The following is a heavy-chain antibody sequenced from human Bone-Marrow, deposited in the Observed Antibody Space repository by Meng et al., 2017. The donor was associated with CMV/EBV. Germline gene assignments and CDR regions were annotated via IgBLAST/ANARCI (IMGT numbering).Heavy chain of an antibody. V-gene: IGHV3-9*01. CDR1: GFTFDEYA. J-gene: IGHJ4*01. CDR2: ITWNSGGI. CDR3: AKGGGGGIPAALSY. Sequence: SLRLSCAASGFTFDEYAMHWVRQAPGKGLEWVSGITWNSGGIVYADSVKGRFTISRDNARRSLFLQMNGLRAEDTAWYYCAKGGGGGIPAALSYWGQGTLVTVSS. D-gene: IGHD2-2*01.